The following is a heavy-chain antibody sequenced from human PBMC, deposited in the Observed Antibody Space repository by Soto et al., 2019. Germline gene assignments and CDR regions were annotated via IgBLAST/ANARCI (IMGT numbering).Heavy chain of an antibody. V-gene: IGHV1-18*01. CDR1: GYTFTSYG. Sequence: ASVKVSCKASGYTFTSYGISWVRQAPGQGLEWMGWISAYSGNTNYAQKLQGRVTMTTDTSTSTAYMELRSLRSDDTAVYYCASEYYDSSGYYGTDAFDIWGQGTMVTVSS. J-gene: IGHJ3*02. CDR2: ISAYSGNT. CDR3: ASEYYDSSGYYGTDAFDI. D-gene: IGHD3-22*01.